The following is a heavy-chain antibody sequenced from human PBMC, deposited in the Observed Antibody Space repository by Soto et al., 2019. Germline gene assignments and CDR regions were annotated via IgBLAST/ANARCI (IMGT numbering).Heavy chain of an antibody. CDR3: ARGKKVEMAKITEGNYYYYGMDV. V-gene: IGHV4-4*02. CDR2: IYHSGST. D-gene: IGHD5-12*01. Sequence: PSETLSLTCAVSGGSISSSNLWSCVRQPPGKGLYWIGEIYHSGSTNYNPSLKSRVTISVDKSKNQFSLKLSSVTAADTAVYYCARGKKVEMAKITEGNYYYYGMDVWGQGTTVTVYS. J-gene: IGHJ6*02. CDR1: GGSISSSNL.